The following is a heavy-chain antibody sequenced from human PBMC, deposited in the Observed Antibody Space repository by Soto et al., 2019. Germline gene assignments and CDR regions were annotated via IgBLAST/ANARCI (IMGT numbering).Heavy chain of an antibody. CDR2: IWYDGSIK. CDR1: RFTFSSFG. Sequence: QVYLVESGGGVVQPGTSLRLSCVASRFTFSSFGMHWVRQAPGKGLEWVAVIWYDGSIKYYADSVQGRFTISRDNSKNTLYLQMNSLRAEDTAVYYCARGGATGDNWFDPWGQGTLVTVSS. V-gene: IGHV3-33*01. CDR3: ARGGATGDNWFDP. J-gene: IGHJ5*02.